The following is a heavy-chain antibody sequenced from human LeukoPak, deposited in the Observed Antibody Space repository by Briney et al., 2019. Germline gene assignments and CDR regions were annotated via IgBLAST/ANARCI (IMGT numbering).Heavy chain of an antibody. D-gene: IGHD3-3*01. V-gene: IGHV5-51*01. CDR1: GYCFTSYS. Sequence: GESLKISCKASGYCFTSYSIGWVRQMPGKGLEWRGIIYPGDSDTRYSASFQGQVTISADKSISTAYLQWSSVKASDTAMYYCARISCYDFWSGSETYYLDYWGQGTLVTVSS. J-gene: IGHJ4*02. CDR2: IYPGDSDT. CDR3: ARISCYDFWSGSETYYLDY.